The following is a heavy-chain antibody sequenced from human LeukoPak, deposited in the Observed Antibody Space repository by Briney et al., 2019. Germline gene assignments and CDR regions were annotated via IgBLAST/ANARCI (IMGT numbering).Heavy chain of an antibody. D-gene: IGHD5-18*01. CDR1: HGSISRYY. Sequence: PSETLSLTCIVSHGSISRYYWSWIRQPPGKGLEWIGNIYYSGSTEYSPSLKSRVTISVDTSENQVSLKVTSVTAADTAVYYCARLQNRGFDYGYDDAFDVWGQGAMVTVSS. J-gene: IGHJ3*01. V-gene: IGHV4-59*08. CDR3: ARLQNRGFDYGYDDAFDV. CDR2: IYYSGST.